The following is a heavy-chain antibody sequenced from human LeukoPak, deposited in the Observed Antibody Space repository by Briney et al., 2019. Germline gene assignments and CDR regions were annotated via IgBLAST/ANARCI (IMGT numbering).Heavy chain of an antibody. CDR1: GASISSGDYY. CDR3: ARVYHDSSGHSPLDY. D-gene: IGHD3-22*01. J-gene: IGHJ4*02. V-gene: IGHV4-30-4*08. Sequence: PSQTLSLTCTVSGASISSGDYYWSWIRQPPGKGLEWIGEINHRGSTNSNPSLKSRVTMSVDTSKNQFSLKLSSVTAADTAVYYCARVYHDSSGHSPLDYWGQGILVTVSS. CDR2: INHRGST.